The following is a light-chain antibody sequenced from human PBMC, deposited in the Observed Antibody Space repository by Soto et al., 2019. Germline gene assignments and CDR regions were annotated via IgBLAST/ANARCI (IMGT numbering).Light chain of an antibody. CDR2: GAS. CDR3: QQDGSSPGT. V-gene: IGKV3-20*01. CDR1: QSVSSSY. Sequence: EIVLTQSSGTLSLSPGERATLSCRASQSVSSSYLAWYQQKPGQAPRLLIYGASSRATGIPDRFSGSGSGTDFTLTISRREPEDFAVYYCQQDGSSPGTFGQGTKVEIK. J-gene: IGKJ1*01.